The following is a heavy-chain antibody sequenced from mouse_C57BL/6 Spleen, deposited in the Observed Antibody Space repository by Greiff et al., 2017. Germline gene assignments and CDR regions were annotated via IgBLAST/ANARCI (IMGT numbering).Heavy chain of an antibody. D-gene: IGHD1-1*01. CDR3: TTSGTTVRIFYFDY. CDR1: GFNIKDYY. J-gene: IGHJ2*01. Sequence: VQLKESGAELVRPGASVKLSCTASGFNIKDYYMHWVKQRPEQGLEWIGRIDPEDGDTEYAPKFQGKATMTADTSSNTAYLQLSSLTSEDTAVYYCTTSGTTVRIFYFDYWGQGTTLTVSS. V-gene: IGHV14-1*01. CDR2: IDPEDGDT.